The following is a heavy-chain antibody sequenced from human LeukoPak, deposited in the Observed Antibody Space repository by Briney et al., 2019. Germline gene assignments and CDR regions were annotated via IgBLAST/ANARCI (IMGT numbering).Heavy chain of an antibody. J-gene: IGHJ6*04. Sequence: ASVKVSCKASGYTFRHYGISWARQAPGQGLEWLGWISVYNGKTDYAQKVQGRVSMTTDTSTDTAYMELRSLRPDDTAVYYCAELGITMIGGVWGKGTTVTISS. D-gene: IGHD3-10*02. V-gene: IGHV1-18*01. CDR2: ISVYNGKT. CDR1: GYTFRHYG. CDR3: AELGITMIGGV.